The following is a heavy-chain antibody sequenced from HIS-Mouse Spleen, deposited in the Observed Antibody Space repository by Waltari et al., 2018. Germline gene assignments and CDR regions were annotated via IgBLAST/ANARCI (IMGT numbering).Heavy chain of an antibody. CDR1: GFTFSSYG. V-gene: IGHV3-30*18. Sequence: QVQLVESGGGVVQPGRSLRLSCAASGFTFSSYGRHWVRQAPGKGMEWVAVISYDGSNKYYADSVKGRFTISRDNSKNTLYLQMNSLRAEDTAVYYCAKDKHHAFDYWGQGTLVTVSS. CDR3: AKDKHHAFDY. J-gene: IGHJ4*02. CDR2: ISYDGSNK.